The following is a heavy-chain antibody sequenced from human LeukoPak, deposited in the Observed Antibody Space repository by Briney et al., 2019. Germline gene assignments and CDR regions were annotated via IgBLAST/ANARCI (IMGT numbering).Heavy chain of an antibody. CDR1: GFTFSSYW. CDR2: INSDGSST. Sequence: PGGSLRLSCAASGFTFSSYWMHWVRQAPGKGLVWVSRINSDGSSTSYADSVKGRFIISRDNAKNTLYLQMNSLRAEDTAVYYCARDSRRELRAFDYWGQGTLVTVSS. CDR3: ARDSRRELRAFDY. J-gene: IGHJ4*02. D-gene: IGHD1-7*01. V-gene: IGHV3-74*01.